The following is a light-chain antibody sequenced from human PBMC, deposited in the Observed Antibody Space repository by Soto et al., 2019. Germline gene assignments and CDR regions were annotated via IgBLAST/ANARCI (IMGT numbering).Light chain of an antibody. CDR1: QSVSSYY. CDR2: AAS. Sequence: EIVLTQSPGTLSLSPGERATLSCRASQSVSSYYLAWYQQKPGQAPSLLIYAASSRATGIPDRFSGGGSGTDFPLTIIRLEPEDFAVYHCQQCGSSQWTFGKGTKVESK. J-gene: IGKJ1*01. V-gene: IGKV3-20*01. CDR3: QQCGSSQWT.